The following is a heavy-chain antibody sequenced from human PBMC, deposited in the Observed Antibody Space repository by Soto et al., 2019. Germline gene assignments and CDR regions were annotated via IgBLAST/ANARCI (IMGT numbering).Heavy chain of an antibody. CDR2: ISYDGSNK. V-gene: IGHV3-30-3*01. Sequence: QVQLVQSGGGVVQPGRSLRLSCAASGFTFSSYAMHWVRQAPGKGLEWEAVISYDGSNKYYADSEKGRFTISRDNSKSTMYLQMNSLRAEDTAVYYCARDYYRFNSGYGFSMDLWGQGTTVTVSS. J-gene: IGHJ6*02. CDR3: ARDYYRFNSGYGFSMDL. D-gene: IGHD5-12*01. CDR1: GFTFSSYA.